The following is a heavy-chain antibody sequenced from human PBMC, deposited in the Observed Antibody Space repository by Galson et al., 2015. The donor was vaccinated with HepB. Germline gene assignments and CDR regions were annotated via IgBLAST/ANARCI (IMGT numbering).Heavy chain of an antibody. J-gene: IGHJ2*01. CDR2: ISSSSSTI. CDR1: GFTFSSYS. V-gene: IGHV3-48*02. Sequence: SLRLSCAVSGFTFSSYSMNWVRPAPGKGLEWVSYISSSSSTIYYADSVKGRFTISRDNAKNSLYLQMNSLRDEDTAVYYCARGNQYREYSSSWYWYFDLWGRGTLVTVSS. D-gene: IGHD6-13*01. CDR3: ARGNQYREYSSSWYWYFDL.